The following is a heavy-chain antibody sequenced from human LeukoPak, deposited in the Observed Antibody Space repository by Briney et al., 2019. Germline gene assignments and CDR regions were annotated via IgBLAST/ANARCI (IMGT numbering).Heavy chain of an antibody. J-gene: IGHJ4*02. V-gene: IGHV3-21*06. Sequence: PGGSLRLSCAASGFTFSSFSMNWVRQTPGKGLEWVSSISGSSSYMSYADSVKGRFTISRDNAENSLYLQMNSLRAEDTAVYYCARFLRATLGKYWGQGILVTVSS. D-gene: IGHD1-26*01. CDR3: ARFLRATLGKY. CDR1: GFTFSSFS. CDR2: ISGSSSYM.